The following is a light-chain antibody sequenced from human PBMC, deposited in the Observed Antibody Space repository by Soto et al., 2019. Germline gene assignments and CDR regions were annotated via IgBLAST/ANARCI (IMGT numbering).Light chain of an antibody. CDR3: AAWDDSLNGRGV. V-gene: IGLV1-44*01. CDR2: TNN. CDR1: RSNIGSNA. Sequence: QSAVTQPPSASGTPGQRVTISCSGSRSNIGSNAVNWYQQLPTTAPKLLISTNNQRPSGVPDRFSGSKSGTSASLTITGLQSDDEADYYCAAWDDSLNGRGVFGGGTKVTVL. J-gene: IGLJ3*02.